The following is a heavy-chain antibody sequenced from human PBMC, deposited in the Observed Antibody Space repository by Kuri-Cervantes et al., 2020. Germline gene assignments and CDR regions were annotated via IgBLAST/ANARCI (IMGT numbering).Heavy chain of an antibody. CDR1: GFTVSSNE. D-gene: IGHD6-6*01. V-gene: IGHV3-9*01. J-gene: IGHJ6*03. CDR2: ISWNSGSI. CDR3: AKLPGEQLVSRYYSYYMDV. Sequence: SLKISCAASGFTVSSNEMSWVRQAPGKGLEWVSGISWNSGSIGYADPVKGRFTISRDNAKNSLYLQMNSLRAEDTAVYYCAKLPGEQLVSRYYSYYMDVWGKGTTVTVSS.